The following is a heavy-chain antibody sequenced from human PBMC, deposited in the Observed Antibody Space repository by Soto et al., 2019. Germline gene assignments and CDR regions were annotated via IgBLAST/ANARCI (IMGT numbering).Heavy chain of an antibody. CDR1: EFTFSTYV. J-gene: IGHJ6*02. CDR2: ISFDGSDK. D-gene: IGHD3-22*01. V-gene: IGHV3-30-3*01. Sequence: QVQLVESGGGVVQPERSLRLSCAASEFTFSTYVMHWVRQAPGKGLEWVALISFDGSDKYYADSVKGRFTISRDNSKNALFLQMNSLRPEDPAVYYCAREMIPMIMGGMSAMDVWGRGTTVTVSS. CDR3: AREMIPMIMGGMSAMDV.